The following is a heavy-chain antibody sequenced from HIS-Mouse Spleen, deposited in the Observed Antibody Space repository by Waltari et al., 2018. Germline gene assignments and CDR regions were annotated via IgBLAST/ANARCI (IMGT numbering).Heavy chain of an antibody. V-gene: IGHV3-7*01. J-gene: IGHJ4*02. D-gene: IGHD1-26*01. CDR3: AREGDSGSYFDY. CDR2: IKQDGSEK. Sequence: GLSWVANIKQDGSEKYYVDSVKGRFTISRDNAKNSLYLQMNSLRAEDTAVYYCAREGDSGSYFDYWGQGTLVTVSS.